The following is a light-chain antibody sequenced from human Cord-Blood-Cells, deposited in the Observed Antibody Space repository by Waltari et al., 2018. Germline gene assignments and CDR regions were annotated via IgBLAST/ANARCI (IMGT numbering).Light chain of an antibody. J-gene: IGLJ2*01. V-gene: IGLV3-21*03. CDR1: NIGRKS. Sequence: SYVLTQPPSVSVAPGKTARIPCGGNNIGRKSVHWYQQKPGQAPVLVVYNDSDRPSGIPERFSGSNSGNTATLTISRVEAGDEADYYCQVWDSSSDHVVFGGGTKLTVL. CDR2: NDS. CDR3: QVWDSSSDHVV.